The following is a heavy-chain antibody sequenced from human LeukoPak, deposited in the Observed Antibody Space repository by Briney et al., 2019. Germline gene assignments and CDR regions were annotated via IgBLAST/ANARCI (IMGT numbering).Heavy chain of an antibody. D-gene: IGHD2-21*01. J-gene: IGHJ6*03. V-gene: IGHV4-39*07. CDR2: IYYSGST. CDR3: ARIPFRNYYMDV. CDR1: GGSISSSSYY. Sequence: PSETLSLTCTVSGGSISSSSYYWGWIRQPPGKGLEWIGSIYYSGSTYYNPSLKSRVTISVDTSKNQFSLRLSSVTAADTAIYYCARIPFRNYYMDVWGKGTTVTVSS.